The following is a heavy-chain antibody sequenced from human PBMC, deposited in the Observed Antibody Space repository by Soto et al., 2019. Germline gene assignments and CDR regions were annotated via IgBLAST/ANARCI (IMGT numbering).Heavy chain of an antibody. CDR1: GFTFSSYS. V-gene: IGHV3-21*01. CDR2: ISSSSSYI. J-gene: IGHJ4*02. CDR3: ARARGGSIVATDPGSDY. D-gene: IGHD5-12*01. Sequence: GGSLRLSCAASGFTFSSYSMNWVRQAPGKGLEWVSSISSSSSYIYYADSVKGRFTISRDNAKNSLYLQMNSLRAEDTAVYYCARARGGSIVATDPGSDYWGQGTLVTVSS.